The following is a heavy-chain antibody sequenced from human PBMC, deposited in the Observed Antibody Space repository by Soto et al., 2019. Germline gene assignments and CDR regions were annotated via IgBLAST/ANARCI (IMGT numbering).Heavy chain of an antibody. Sequence: QVQLVQSGAEVKKPGASVKVSCKASGYTFSSYAIHWVRQAPGQRLEQKGWINADNGNTKYSQKLQDRVTLTRDTSASTAYLELISLTSEDTAVYYCARGSEPAYSSSYVNGAYWGQGTLVTVSS. CDR2: INADNGNT. V-gene: IGHV1-3*01. CDR1: GYTFSSYA. D-gene: IGHD6-13*01. J-gene: IGHJ4*02. CDR3: ARGSEPAYSSSYVNGAY.